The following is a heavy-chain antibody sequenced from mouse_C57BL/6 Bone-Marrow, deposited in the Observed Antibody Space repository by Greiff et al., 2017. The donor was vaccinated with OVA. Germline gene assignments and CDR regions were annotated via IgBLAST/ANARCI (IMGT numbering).Heavy chain of an antibody. Sequence: EVQLQESVAELVRPGASVKLSCTASGFNIKNNYMHWVKQRPEQGLEWIGRIDPANGNTKYAPKFQGKATITADTSSNTAYLQLSSLTSEDTTIYYCARGNYYALYYLDYWGQGTTLTVSS. CDR1: GFNIKNNY. CDR3: ARGNYYALYYLDY. CDR2: IDPANGNT. D-gene: IGHD1-1*01. V-gene: IGHV14-3*01. J-gene: IGHJ2*01.